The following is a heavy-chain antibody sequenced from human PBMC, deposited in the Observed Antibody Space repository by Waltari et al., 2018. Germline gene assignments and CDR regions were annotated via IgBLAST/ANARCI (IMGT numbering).Heavy chain of an antibody. CDR3: ARDILHSFYYYMDV. J-gene: IGHJ6*03. CDR2: VFHSGST. CDR1: GGSIRSHY. Sequence: QVQLQESGPRLVKPSETLSLTCTAPGGSIRSHYWSWIRQSPGKGLEWVGYVFHSGSTNYNPSLKSRVTMSLDTSKSQFSLKLTSVTPADTAVYYCARDILHSFYYYMDVWGKGTMVTVSS. D-gene: IGHD5-18*01. V-gene: IGHV4-59*11.